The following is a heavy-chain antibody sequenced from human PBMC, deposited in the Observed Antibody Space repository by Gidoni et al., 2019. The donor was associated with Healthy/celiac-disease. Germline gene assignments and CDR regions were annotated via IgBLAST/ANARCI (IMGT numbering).Heavy chain of an antibody. CDR3: ARDPAALKDDWFDP. CDR2: IIPIFGTA. D-gene: IGHD6-25*01. V-gene: IGHV1-69*01. Sequence: QVQLVQSGAEVKKPGSSVKVPCKASGGTFSSYALRWLRQAPGQGLEWMGGIIPIFGTADYAQKFQGRVTITADESTSTAYMELSSLRSENTAVYYCARDPAALKDDWFDPWGQGTLVTVSS. CDR1: GGTFSSYA. J-gene: IGHJ5*02.